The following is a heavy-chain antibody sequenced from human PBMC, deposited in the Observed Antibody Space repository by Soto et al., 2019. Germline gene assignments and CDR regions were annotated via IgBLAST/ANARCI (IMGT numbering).Heavy chain of an antibody. D-gene: IGHD2-21*01. J-gene: IGHJ4*02. Sequence: QVQLVESGGGVVQPGRSLRLSCAVSGFTFSSHAMHWVRQAPGKGLEWVALISSDGSNKYYADSVKGRFTTSRDNSKNTIYLQMNSLRVEDTAVYYCARDDEGGRDCDLGYWGQGALVTVSS. V-gene: IGHV3-30-3*01. CDR2: ISSDGSNK. CDR3: ARDDEGGRDCDLGY. CDR1: GFTFSSHA.